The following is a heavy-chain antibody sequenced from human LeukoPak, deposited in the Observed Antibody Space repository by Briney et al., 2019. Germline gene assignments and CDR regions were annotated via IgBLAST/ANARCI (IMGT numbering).Heavy chain of an antibody. Sequence: PGGSLRLSCAATGFTFSSYAMSWVRQAPGKGLEWVSAISGSGGSTYYADSVKGRFTISRDNSKNTLYLQMNSLRAEDTAVYYCAGRVVPAARWGAFDIWGQGTMVTVSS. CDR3: AGRVVPAARWGAFDI. CDR2: ISGSGGST. J-gene: IGHJ3*02. V-gene: IGHV3-23*01. CDR1: GFTFSSYA. D-gene: IGHD2-2*01.